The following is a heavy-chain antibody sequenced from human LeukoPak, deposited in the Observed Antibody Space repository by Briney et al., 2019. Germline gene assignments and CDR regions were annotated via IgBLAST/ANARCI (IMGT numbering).Heavy chain of an antibody. D-gene: IGHD3-9*01. CDR3: AREVRYYDILTGYLSAYPYYFGY. V-gene: IGHV3-7*01. J-gene: IGHJ4*02. CDR1: GFTFSSYW. Sequence: GGSLRLSCAGSGFTFSSYWMSWVRHAPGKGLEWVANIKQDGSEKYYVDSVKGRFTISRDNAKNSLYLQMNSLRAEDTAVYYCAREVRYYDILTGYLSAYPYYFGYWGQGTLVTVSS. CDR2: IKQDGSEK.